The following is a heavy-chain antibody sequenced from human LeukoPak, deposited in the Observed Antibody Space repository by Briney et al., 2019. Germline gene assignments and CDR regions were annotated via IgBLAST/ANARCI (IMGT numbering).Heavy chain of an antibody. CDR1: GGSLSGYY. CDR3: ARVPGTTPFDY. D-gene: IGHD1-1*01. Sequence: KPSETLSLTCAVYGGSLSGYYWSWIRQPPGKGLEWIGEINHSGSTNYNPSLESRVTISVDTSNNQFSLKLSSVTAADTAVYFCARVPGTTPFDYWGQGTLVTVSS. V-gene: IGHV4-34*01. J-gene: IGHJ4*02. CDR2: INHSGST.